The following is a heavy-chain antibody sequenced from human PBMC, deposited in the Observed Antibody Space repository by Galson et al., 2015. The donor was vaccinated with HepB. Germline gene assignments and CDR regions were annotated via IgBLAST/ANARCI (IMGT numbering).Heavy chain of an antibody. D-gene: IGHD6-19*01. J-gene: IGHJ4*02. CDR1: GYSFTDYW. CDR3: ARASGIEVPGTHTTLVDY. CDR2: IYPGDSDT. V-gene: IGHV5-51*01. Sequence: QSGAEVKKPGESLKISCKGSGYSFTDYWIGWVRQMPGKGLEWMGIIYPGDSDTRYSPSFQGQVIISADKSISTAYLQWSSLKASDTAMYYCARASGIEVPGTHTTLVDYWGQGTLFTVSS.